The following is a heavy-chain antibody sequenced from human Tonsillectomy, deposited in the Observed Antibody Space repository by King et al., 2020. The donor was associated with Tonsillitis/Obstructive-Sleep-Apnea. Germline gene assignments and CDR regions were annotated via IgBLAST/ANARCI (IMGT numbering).Heavy chain of an antibody. CDR2: INHSGST. V-gene: IGHV4-34*01. CDR1: GGSFSGYY. Sequence: VQLQQWGAGLLKPSETLSLTCAFYGGSFSGYYCSWIRQPPGKGLEWIGEINHSGSTNYNPSLKRRVTISLDTSKNQFSLNLSSVTAADTAVYYCASGGGSWFDYWGQGTLVTVSS. CDR3: ASGGGSWFDY. D-gene: IGHD3-16*01. J-gene: IGHJ4*02.